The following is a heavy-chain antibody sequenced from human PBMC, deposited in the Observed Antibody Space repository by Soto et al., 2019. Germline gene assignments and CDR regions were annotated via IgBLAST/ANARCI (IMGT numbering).Heavy chain of an antibody. V-gene: IGHV4-39*01. CDR3: ATDLNYDTWSGDYYGMDV. Sequence: SETLSLTCTVSGGSISSSSYYWGWIRQPPGKGLEWIESIYDGGNTYYNPSLKSRVTISVDTSKNQFSLRLNSVTAADTAVYYCATDLNYDTWSGDYYGMDVWGQGTTVTVSS. CDR2: IYDGGNT. D-gene: IGHD3-3*01. J-gene: IGHJ6*02. CDR1: GGSISSSSYY.